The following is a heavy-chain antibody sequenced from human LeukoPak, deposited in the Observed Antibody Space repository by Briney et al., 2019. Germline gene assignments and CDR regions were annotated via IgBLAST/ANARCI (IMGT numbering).Heavy chain of an antibody. CDR2: ISSSSDYT. CDR1: GFTFSDYY. V-gene: IGHV3-11*06. CDR3: ARPPYSSSWDPGWFDP. Sequence: GGSLRLSCVASGFTFSDYYMSWIRQAPGKGLEWLSYISSSSDYTNYADSVRGRFTISRDNAKNSLYLQMNSLRAEDTAVYYCARPPYSSSWDPGWFDPWGQGTLITVSS. J-gene: IGHJ5*02. D-gene: IGHD6-13*01.